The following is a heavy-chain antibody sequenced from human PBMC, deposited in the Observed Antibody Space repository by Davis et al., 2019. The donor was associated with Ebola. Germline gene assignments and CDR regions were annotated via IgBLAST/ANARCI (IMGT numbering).Heavy chain of an antibody. J-gene: IGHJ4*02. Sequence: GESLKISCAASGFTFSSYAMSWVRQAPGKGLEWVSAISGSGGSTYYADSVKGRFTISRDNSKNTLYLQMNSLRAEDTAVYYCAKDLLSYYYDSSGPLFDYWGQGTLVTVSS. V-gene: IGHV3-23*01. CDR3: AKDLLSYYYDSSGPLFDY. CDR1: GFTFSSYA. D-gene: IGHD3-22*01. CDR2: ISGSGGST.